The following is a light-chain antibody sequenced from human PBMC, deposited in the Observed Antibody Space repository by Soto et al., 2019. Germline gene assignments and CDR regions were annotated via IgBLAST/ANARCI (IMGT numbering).Light chain of an antibody. V-gene: IGLV1-40*01. CDR2: GNS. CDR1: SSNIGAGYD. CDR3: QSYDSSLSGSKV. Sequence: QSVLTQPPSVSGAPGQRVTISCTGSSSNIGAGYDLHWYQQLPGTAPKLLIYGNSNRPSGVPDRFSGPKSGTSASLAITGHQAGDEADYYCQSYDSSLSGSKVFGTGTKLTVL. J-gene: IGLJ1*01.